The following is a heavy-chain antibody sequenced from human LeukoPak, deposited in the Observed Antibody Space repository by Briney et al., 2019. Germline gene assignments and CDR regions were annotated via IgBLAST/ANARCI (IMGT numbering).Heavy chain of an antibody. CDR3: ARDRNSIVSFDY. CDR2: ISAGNGNT. Sequence: GASVKVSCKASGYTFTSYAIHWVRQAPGQRLEWMGWISAGNGNTKYSQNFQGRVTFISNTSATTAFMELSSLRSEDAAVYYCARDRNSIVSFDYWGQGTLVTVSP. CDR1: GYTFTSYA. J-gene: IGHJ4*02. V-gene: IGHV1-3*01. D-gene: IGHD2-21*01.